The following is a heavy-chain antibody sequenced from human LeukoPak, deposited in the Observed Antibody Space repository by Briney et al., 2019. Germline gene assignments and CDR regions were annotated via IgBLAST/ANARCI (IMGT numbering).Heavy chain of an antibody. J-gene: IGHJ4*02. CDR2: IKQDGRTK. V-gene: IGHV3-7*01. Sequence: GGSLRLSCVDSGFTFSNYWMSWVRQTPGKGLEWVANIKQDGRTKNYVDSVKGRFTISRDNAKKTLYLQMNSLRAEDTAVYYCARDRAYFDYWGQGTLVTVPS. D-gene: IGHD3-10*01. CDR3: ARDRAYFDY. CDR1: GFTFSNYW.